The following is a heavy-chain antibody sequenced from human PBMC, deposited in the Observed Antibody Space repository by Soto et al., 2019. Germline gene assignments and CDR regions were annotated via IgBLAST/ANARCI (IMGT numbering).Heavy chain of an antibody. CDR3: ATVDCSGGSCYFDY. J-gene: IGHJ4*02. Sequence: QVQLVESGGGVVQPGRSLRLSCAASGFTFSSYGMHWVRQAPGQGLEWVAVISYDGSNNYYADSVKGRFTISRDNSKNTLYLQMNSLIAEDTAVYYGATVDCSGGSCYFDYWGQGTLVTVSS. V-gene: IGHV3-30*03. CDR1: GFTFSSYG. CDR2: ISYDGSNN. D-gene: IGHD2-15*01.